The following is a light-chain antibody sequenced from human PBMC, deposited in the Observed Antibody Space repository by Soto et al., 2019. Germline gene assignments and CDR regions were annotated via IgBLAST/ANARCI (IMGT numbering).Light chain of an antibody. CDR2: ADT. V-gene: IGLV3-21*02. Sequence: SYELTQPPSVSVAPGQTARFTCGGPKIGTTSVHWPQQKPGQAPLLGVYADTDRPSGIPERFSRSQSGNPVPLTISRLGAGDEVDYYCQVRDRATEFVVFCGGTEGTVL. CDR1: KIGTTS. J-gene: IGLJ2*01. CDR3: QVRDRATEFVV.